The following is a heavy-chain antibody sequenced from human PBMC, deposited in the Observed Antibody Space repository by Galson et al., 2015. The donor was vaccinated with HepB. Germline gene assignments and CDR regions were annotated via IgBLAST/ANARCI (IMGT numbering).Heavy chain of an antibody. CDR1: RYIFTDYY. CDR3: ARFLGGTTRINAFDI. CDR2: INPNSGGT. J-gene: IGHJ3*02. D-gene: IGHD1-26*01. V-gene: IGHV1-2*06. Sequence: SVKVSCKASRYIFTDYYIHWVRQAPGQGLEWMGRINPNSGGTNYAQEFQGRVTLTRDTSIGTAYMELSSLRSDDTAVYYRARFLGGTTRINAFDIWGQGTMVTVSS.